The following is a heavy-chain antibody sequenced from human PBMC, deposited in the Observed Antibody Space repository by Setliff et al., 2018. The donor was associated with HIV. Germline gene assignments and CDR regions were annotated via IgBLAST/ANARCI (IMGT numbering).Heavy chain of an antibody. CDR1: GYTLTSYY. CDR2: INPSGGST. CDR3: AREGYDYVWGSYLSYYMDV. Sequence: ASVKVSCKASGYTLTSYYMQWVRQAPGQGLEWMGIINPSGGSTNYAQKFQGRVTMTRDTSTSTVYMELSSLRSEDTAVYYCAREGYDYVWGSYLSYYMDVWGKGTTVTVSS. V-gene: IGHV1-46*01. J-gene: IGHJ6*03. D-gene: IGHD3-16*02.